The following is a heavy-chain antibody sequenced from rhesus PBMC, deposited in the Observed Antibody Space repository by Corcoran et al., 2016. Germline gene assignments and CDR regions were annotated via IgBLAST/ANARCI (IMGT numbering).Heavy chain of an antibody. CDR3: SGGVDGH. V-gene: IGHV3S42*01. J-gene: IGHJ4*01. CDR2: INSGGGST. Sequence: EVRLVESGGGLAKPGGSLRLSCAASGFTFSTYWLNWARQTPGKGLEWISAINSGGGSTYYADSVRDRFTISRDNSKNTISLQMNSLRTEDTAVYYCSGGVDGHWGQGVLVTVSS. D-gene: IGHD3-34*01. CDR1: GFTFSTYW.